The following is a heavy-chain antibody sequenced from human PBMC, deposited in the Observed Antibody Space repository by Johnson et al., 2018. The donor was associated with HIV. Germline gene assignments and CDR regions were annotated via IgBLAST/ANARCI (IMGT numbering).Heavy chain of an antibody. CDR1: GFTVSSNY. J-gene: IGHJ3*02. CDR3: ARLPSGYSRDGFNI. Sequence: VQLVESGGGLIQPGGSLRLSCAASGFTVSSNYMSWVRQAPGKGLEWVSVIYSGGSTYYADSVKGRFTISRDNSKNTVFLQMNSLRAEDPAVYYCARLPSGYSRDGFNIWGQGTMVTVSS. V-gene: IGHV3-66*03. D-gene: IGHD5-18*01. CDR2: IYSGGST.